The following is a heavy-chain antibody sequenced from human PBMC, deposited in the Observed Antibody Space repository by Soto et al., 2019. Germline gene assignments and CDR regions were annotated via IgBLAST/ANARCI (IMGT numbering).Heavy chain of an antibody. CDR1: GDSVSSTHW. CDR2: VYHTGTT. CDR3: ATLPPRIVVTVLPMPS. J-gene: IGHJ1*01. V-gene: IGHV4-4*02. Sequence: SETLSLTCVVSGDSVSSTHWLTWVRQTPGKGLEWIGEVYHTGTTKYNPSLKNRVTISVDKSNNQFSLDLKSVTAADTAVYYCATLPPRIVVTVLPMPSWGQGTLVTVSS. D-gene: IGHD2-15*01.